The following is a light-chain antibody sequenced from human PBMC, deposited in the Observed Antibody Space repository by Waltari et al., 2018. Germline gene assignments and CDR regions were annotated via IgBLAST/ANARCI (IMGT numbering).Light chain of an antibody. CDR1: SSDVGSYNL. Sequence: QSALTQPASVSGSPGQSITISCTGTSSDVGSYNLVSWYQQLPGNAPKLMIYEVSKRPSGVSNRSSGSKSGNTASLTISGLQAEDEADYYCCSYAGSSTVFGGGTKLTVL. CDR3: CSYAGSSTV. CDR2: EVS. V-gene: IGLV2-23*02. J-gene: IGLJ2*01.